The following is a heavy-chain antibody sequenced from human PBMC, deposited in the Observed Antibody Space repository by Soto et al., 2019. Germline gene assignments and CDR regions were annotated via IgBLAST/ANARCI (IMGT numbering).Heavy chain of an antibody. CDR2: VYHSGST. D-gene: IGHD6-13*01. J-gene: IGHJ4*02. Sequence: SETLSLTCAVSGYSITSGYFWAWIRQPPGKGLGWIGSVYHSGSTYFNPSLKSRVTISVDTSKNQFSLRLSSVTATDTAVYYCAREWSSTWYIDYWGQGTLVTVSS. V-gene: IGHV4-38-2*02. CDR1: GYSITSGYF. CDR3: AREWSSTWYIDY.